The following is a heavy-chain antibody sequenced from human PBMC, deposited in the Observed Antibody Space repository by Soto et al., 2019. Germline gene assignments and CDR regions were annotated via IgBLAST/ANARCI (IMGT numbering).Heavy chain of an antibody. V-gene: IGHV4-59*01. CDR2: IYYSGST. Sequence: ETLSLTCTVSGGSISSYYWSWIRQPPGRGLEWIGYIYYSGSTNYNPSLKSRVTISVDTSKNQFSLKLSSVTAADTAVYYCARGTLLLLFDYWGQGTLVTVSS. D-gene: IGHD2-15*01. CDR3: ARGTLLLLFDY. J-gene: IGHJ4*02. CDR1: GGSISSYY.